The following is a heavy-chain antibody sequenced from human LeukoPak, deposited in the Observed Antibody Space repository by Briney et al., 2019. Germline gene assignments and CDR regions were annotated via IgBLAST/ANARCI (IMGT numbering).Heavy chain of an antibody. V-gene: IGHV3-74*01. Sequence: GGSLRLSCAASGFTFSTYWTHWVRQTPGNGLVWVSRIKSDGKSTAYADSVKGRFTISRDNAKNTLYLQMSSLRAEDTAVYYCARALLGDYGFDSWGQGALVTVSS. CDR2: IKSDGKST. J-gene: IGHJ4*02. D-gene: IGHD4-17*01. CDR1: GFTFSTYW. CDR3: ARALLGDYGFDS.